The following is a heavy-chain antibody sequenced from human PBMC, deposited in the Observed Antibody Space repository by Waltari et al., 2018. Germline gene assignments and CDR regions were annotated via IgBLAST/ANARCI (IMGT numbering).Heavy chain of an antibody. Sequence: QLQLQESGPGLVKPSGTLSLTCDVSGGSVSSSDWWSWVRQSPGKGLEWIGQVHGSGKSYYNPSFASRVTVSLETSTNQFSLKVTSATAADTAVYYWARDRGRGLYFDSWGQGTLVTVSP. V-gene: IGHV4-4*02. J-gene: IGHJ4*02. CDR1: GGSVSSSDW. D-gene: IGHD2-15*01. CDR2: VHGSGKS. CDR3: ARDRGRGLYFDS.